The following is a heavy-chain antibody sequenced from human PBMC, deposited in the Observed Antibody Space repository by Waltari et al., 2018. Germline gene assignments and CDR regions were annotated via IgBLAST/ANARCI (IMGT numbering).Heavy chain of an antibody. V-gene: IGHV3-33*01. CDR1: GFTFSSYG. J-gene: IGHJ4*02. Sequence: QVQLVESGGGVVQPGRSLRLSCAASGFTFSSYGMHWVRQAPGKGLGWVAVIWYDGSNKYYADSVKGRFTISRDNSKNTLYLQMNSLRAEDTAVYYCARDSSGYLFDYWGQGTLVTVSS. CDR3: ARDSSGYLFDY. CDR2: IWYDGSNK. D-gene: IGHD3-22*01.